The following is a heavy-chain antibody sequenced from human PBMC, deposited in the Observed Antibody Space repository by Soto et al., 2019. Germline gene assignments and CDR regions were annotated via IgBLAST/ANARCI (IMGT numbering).Heavy chain of an antibody. CDR1: GGSISSYY. J-gene: IGHJ4*02. D-gene: IGHD2-2*01. Sequence: SETLSLTCTVSGGSISSYYWSWIRQPPGKGLEWIGYIYYSGSTNYNPSLKSRVTISVDTSKNQFSLKLSSVTAADTAVYYCARHRSSGLVDCSSTSCPYFDYWGQGTLVTVSS. V-gene: IGHV4-59*08. CDR2: IYYSGST. CDR3: ARHRSSGLVDCSSTSCPYFDY.